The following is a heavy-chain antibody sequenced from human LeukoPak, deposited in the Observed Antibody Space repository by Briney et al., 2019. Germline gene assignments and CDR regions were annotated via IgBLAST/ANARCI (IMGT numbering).Heavy chain of an antibody. V-gene: IGHV1-69*04. Sequence: SVQVSCKTSGGTFSTSAITWVRQAPGQGLEWMGRIIPVLNITTYAQRFQGRVTITADTSTSTVYMELSSLRSEDTAVYYCARNPVTTKYFDYWGQGTLVTVSS. CDR3: ARNPVTTKYFDY. CDR2: IIPVLNIT. J-gene: IGHJ4*02. CDR1: GGTFSTSA. D-gene: IGHD4-17*01.